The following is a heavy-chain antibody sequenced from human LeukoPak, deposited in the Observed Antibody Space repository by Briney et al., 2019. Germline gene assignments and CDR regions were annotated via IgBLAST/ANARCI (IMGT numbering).Heavy chain of an antibody. CDR2: ISGSGGST. CDR1: GLTFSSYA. D-gene: IGHD4-17*01. CDR3: AKDRGGDPYYFDY. Sequence: GSLRLSCAASGLTFSSYAMSWVRQAPGKGLEWVSAISGSGGSTYYADSVKGRFTISRDNSKNTLYLQMNSLRAEDTAVYYCAKDRGGDPYYFDYWGQGTLVTVSS. J-gene: IGHJ4*02. V-gene: IGHV3-23*01.